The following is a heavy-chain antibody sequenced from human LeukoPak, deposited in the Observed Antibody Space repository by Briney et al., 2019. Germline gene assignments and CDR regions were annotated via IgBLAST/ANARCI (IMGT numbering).Heavy chain of an antibody. CDR1: GFTFSNYV. D-gene: IGHD6-19*01. J-gene: IGHJ4*02. Sequence: HSGKSLRLSCAASGFTFSNYVMHWVRQAPGKGLEWVAVIWSDGSNKYYADSVKGRFTISRDNSKNTLYLQMNTLRAEDTAVYYCARAPVAASYYFGYWGQGTLVTVSS. V-gene: IGHV3-33*01. CDR2: IWSDGSNK. CDR3: ARAPVAASYYFGY.